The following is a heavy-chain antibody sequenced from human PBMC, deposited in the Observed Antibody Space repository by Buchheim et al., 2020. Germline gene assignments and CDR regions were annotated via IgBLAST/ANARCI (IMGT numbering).Heavy chain of an antibody. Sequence: QVRLVESGGGVVQPGRSLRLSCAASGFTFSSYGMHWVRQAPGKGLEWVAVISYDGSNKYYADSVKGRFTISRDNSKNTLYLQMNSLRAEDTAVYYCAKDGVVTAIYGMDVWGQGTT. CDR2: ISYDGSNK. D-gene: IGHD2-21*02. CDR3: AKDGVVTAIYGMDV. J-gene: IGHJ6*02. CDR1: GFTFSSYG. V-gene: IGHV3-30*18.